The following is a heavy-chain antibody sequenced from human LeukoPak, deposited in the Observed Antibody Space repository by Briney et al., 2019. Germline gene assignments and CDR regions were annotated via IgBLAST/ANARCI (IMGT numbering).Heavy chain of an antibody. CDR2: IIPIFGTA. Sequence: PVASVKVSCKASGGTFSSYAISWVRQAPGQGLEWMGGIIPIFGTANYAQKFRGRVTITADESTSTAYMELSSLRSEDTAVYYCARVYVDPYGSGSHFDYWGLGTLVTVSS. J-gene: IGHJ4*02. CDR1: GGTFSSYA. CDR3: ARVYVDPYGSGSHFDY. V-gene: IGHV1-69*13. D-gene: IGHD3-10*01.